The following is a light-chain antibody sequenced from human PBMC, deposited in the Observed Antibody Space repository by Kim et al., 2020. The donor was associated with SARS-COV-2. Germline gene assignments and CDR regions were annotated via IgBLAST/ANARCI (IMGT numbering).Light chain of an antibody. CDR2: EDT. CDR1: SSDVGGYNY. J-gene: IGLJ2*01. CDR3: SSYAGNNNLV. Sequence: GHSVAISCTGTSSDVGGYNYVSWYQQYPGKAPKLMIYEDTKRPSGVPDRFSGSKSGNTDSLTVSGLQAEDEADYYCSSYAGNNNLVFGGGTQLTVL. V-gene: IGLV2-8*01.